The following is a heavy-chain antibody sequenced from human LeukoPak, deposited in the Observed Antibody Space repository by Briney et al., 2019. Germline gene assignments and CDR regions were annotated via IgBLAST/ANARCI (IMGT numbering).Heavy chain of an antibody. CDR3: AKHQNTSSIVATIVDAFDI. CDR1: GFTFSSYA. D-gene: IGHD5-12*01. J-gene: IGHJ3*02. Sequence: PGGSLRLSCAASGFTFSSYAMSWVRQAPGKGLEWVSAISGSGGSTYYADSVKGRFTISRDNSKNTLYLQMNSLRAEDTAVYYCAKHQNTSSIVATIVDAFDIWGQGTMVTVSS. V-gene: IGHV3-23*01. CDR2: ISGSGGST.